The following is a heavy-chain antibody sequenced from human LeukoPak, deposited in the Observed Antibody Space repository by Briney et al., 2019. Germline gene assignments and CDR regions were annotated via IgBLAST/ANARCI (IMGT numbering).Heavy chain of an antibody. CDR2: IYYSGST. CDR1: GGSISSYY. J-gene: IGHJ4*02. CDR3: ARDNWGFDY. Sequence: SETLSLTCTVSGGSISSYYWSWIRQPPGKGLEWIGYIYYSGSTDYNPSLKSRVTISVDTSKNQLSLKLSSVTAADTAVYYCARDNWGFDYWGQGTLVTVSS. V-gene: IGHV4-59*12. D-gene: IGHD7-27*01.